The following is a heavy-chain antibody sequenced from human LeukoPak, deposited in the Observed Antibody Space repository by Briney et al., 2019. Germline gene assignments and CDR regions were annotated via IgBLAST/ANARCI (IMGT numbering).Heavy chain of an antibody. V-gene: IGHV3-15*01. CDR3: AKDLSEQWLARILGG. Sequence: GGSLRLSCAASGFTFSNAWMSWVRQAPGKGLEWVGRLKSKTDGGTTDYAAPVKGRFTISRDDSKNTLYLQMNSLRAEDTAVYYCAKDLSEQWLARILGGWGQGTLVTVSS. CDR1: GFTFSNAW. J-gene: IGHJ4*02. CDR2: LKSKTDGGTT. D-gene: IGHD6-19*01.